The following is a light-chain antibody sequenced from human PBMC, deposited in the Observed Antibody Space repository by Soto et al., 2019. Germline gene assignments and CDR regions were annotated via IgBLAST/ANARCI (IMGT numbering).Light chain of an antibody. Sequence: PPALPLSPGERATVSCMAGQNSGNALSWYAQKPGQAPRLLIYDVSNRATGIPARFGGSGSGTDFTRTISTLEPDDFAVYFCQQRSNWPRTFGQGTKVDI. CDR1: QNSGNA. J-gene: IGKJ1*01. CDR3: QQRSNWPRT. CDR2: DVS. V-gene: IGKV3-11*01.